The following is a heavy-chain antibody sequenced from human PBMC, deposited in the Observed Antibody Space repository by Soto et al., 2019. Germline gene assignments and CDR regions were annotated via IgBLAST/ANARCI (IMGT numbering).Heavy chain of an antibody. CDR1: GGTFSSYA. Sequence: QVQLVQSGAEVKKPGSSVKVSCKASGGTFSSYAISWVRQAPGQGLEWMRGIIPIFGTANYAQKFQGRVTITADETKSTAYRELSRLRSEDTAVYYCAGDIGGYDGRVYYYYGMDVWGQGTTVTVSS. D-gene: IGHD5-12*01. CDR3: AGDIGGYDGRVYYYYGMDV. J-gene: IGHJ6*02. V-gene: IGHV1-69*12. CDR2: IIPIFGTA.